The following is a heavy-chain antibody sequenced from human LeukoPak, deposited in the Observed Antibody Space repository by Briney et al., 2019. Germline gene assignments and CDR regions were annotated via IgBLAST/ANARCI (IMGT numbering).Heavy chain of an antibody. CDR1: GGSFSGYY. CDR3: ARNGVTIFGVAPSAFDI. Sequence: SETLSLTCAVYGGSFSGYYWSWIHQPPGKGLEWIGEINHSGSTNYNPSLKSRVTISVDTSKNQFSLKLSSVTAADTAVYYCARNGVTIFGVAPSAFDIWGQGTMVTVSS. J-gene: IGHJ3*02. V-gene: IGHV4-34*01. D-gene: IGHD3-3*01. CDR2: INHSGST.